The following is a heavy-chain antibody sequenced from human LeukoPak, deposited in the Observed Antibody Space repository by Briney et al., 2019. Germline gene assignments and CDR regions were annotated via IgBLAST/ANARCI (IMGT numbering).Heavy chain of an antibody. CDR3: AKERDSSGDFDY. V-gene: IGHV3-23*01. D-gene: IGHD6-19*01. Sequence: GGSLRLSCAASGFNFGDYGMSWVRQAPGKGLEWVSAISRSGGSTYYADSVKGRFTISRDNSKNTLYLQMNSLRAEDTAVYYCAKERDSSGDFDYWGQGTLVTVSS. CDR2: ISRSGGST. CDR1: GFNFGDYG. J-gene: IGHJ4*02.